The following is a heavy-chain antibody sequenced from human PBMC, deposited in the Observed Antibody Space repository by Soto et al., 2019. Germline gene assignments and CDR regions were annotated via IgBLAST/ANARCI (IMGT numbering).Heavy chain of an antibody. J-gene: IGHJ4*02. CDR2: IWYDGSNK. D-gene: IGHD3-9*01. Sequence: PVGSLRLSCAASGFTFSSYGMHWVRQAPGKGLEWVAVIWYDGSNKYYADSVKGRFTISRDNSKNTLYLQMNSLRAEDTAVYYCARGSGVDWLPDWGQGTLVTVSS. CDR3: ARGSGVDWLPD. V-gene: IGHV3-33*01. CDR1: GFTFSSYG.